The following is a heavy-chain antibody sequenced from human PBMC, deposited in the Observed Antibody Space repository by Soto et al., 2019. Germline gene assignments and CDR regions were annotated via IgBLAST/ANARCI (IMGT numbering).Heavy chain of an antibody. CDR1: GYTFTSYG. J-gene: IGHJ4*02. V-gene: IGHV1-18*01. CDR2: ISAYNGNT. Sequence: ASVKVSCKASGYTFTSYGISWVRQAPGQGLEWMGWISAYNGNTNYAQKLQGRVTMTTDTSTSTAYMELRSLRSDDTAVYYCARDRWYYDFWIGYSPRSGPYYFDYSGQAPLVSVSS. D-gene: IGHD3-3*01. CDR3: ARDRWYYDFWIGYSPRSGPYYFDY.